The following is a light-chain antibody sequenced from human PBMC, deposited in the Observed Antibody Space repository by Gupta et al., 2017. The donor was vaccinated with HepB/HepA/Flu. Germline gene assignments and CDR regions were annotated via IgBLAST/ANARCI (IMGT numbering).Light chain of an antibody. V-gene: IGLV1-51*02. Sequence: QSVLTQPPSVSAAPGQKVPISCPGSSSNIGKNYVSWYQQVPGTAPKLLIYENNKRPSGIPDRFSGSKSGTSATLGITGLQTGDEADYYCGTWDTSLIAGVFGGGTKLTVL. CDR2: ENN. CDR3: GTWDTSLIAGV. J-gene: IGLJ2*01. CDR1: SSNIGKNY.